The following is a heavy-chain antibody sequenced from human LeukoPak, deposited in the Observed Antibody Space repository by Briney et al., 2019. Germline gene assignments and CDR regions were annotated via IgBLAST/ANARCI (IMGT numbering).Heavy chain of an antibody. V-gene: IGHV4-4*09. D-gene: IGHD2-21*02. CDR1: GGSISNYY. Sequence: SETLSLTCTVSGGSISNYYWSWIRQPPGKGLEWIGYIYTSGSTNYNPSLGSRVTISVDTSKNHFSLKLSSVTAADTAVYYCARTVVVTAIHYFDYWGQGTLVTVSS. J-gene: IGHJ4*02. CDR2: IYTSGST. CDR3: ARTVVVTAIHYFDY.